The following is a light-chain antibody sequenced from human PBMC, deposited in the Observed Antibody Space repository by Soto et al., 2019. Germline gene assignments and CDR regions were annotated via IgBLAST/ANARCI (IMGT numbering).Light chain of an antibody. V-gene: IGLV4-69*01. Sequence: QLVLTQSPSASASLGASVKLTCSLSSGHSNYAIAWHQQQPEKGPRFLMKLNSDGSHTKGDGIPDRFSGSSSGAERDLTISSLQSEDVADYYCQTWGTGIHVVFGGGTKLTVL. CDR1: SGHSNYA. J-gene: IGLJ2*01. CDR3: QTWGTGIHVV. CDR2: LNSDGSH.